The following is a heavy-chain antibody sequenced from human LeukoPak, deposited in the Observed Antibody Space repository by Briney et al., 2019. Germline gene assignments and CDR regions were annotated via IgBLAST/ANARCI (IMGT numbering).Heavy chain of an antibody. Sequence: ASVKVSCEASGYTFTSYYMHWVRQAPGQGLEWMGIINPSGGSTSYAQKFQGRVTMTRDTSTSTVYMELSSLRSEDTAVYYCARASRRLRTFDYWGQGTLVTVSS. CDR2: INPSGGST. D-gene: IGHD4-17*01. V-gene: IGHV1-46*01. CDR3: ARASRRLRTFDY. CDR1: GYTFTSYY. J-gene: IGHJ4*02.